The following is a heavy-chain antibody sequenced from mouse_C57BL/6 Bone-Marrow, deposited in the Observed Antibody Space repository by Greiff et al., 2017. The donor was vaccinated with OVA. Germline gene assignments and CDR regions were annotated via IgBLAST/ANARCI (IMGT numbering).Heavy chain of an antibody. Sequence: VQLQQPGAELVRPGTSVKLSCKASGYTFTSYWMHWVKQRPGQGLEWIGVIDPSDSYTNYNQKFKGKATLTVDTSSSTAYMQLSSLTSEDSAVYYCAREDYYGSSYGYWGQGTTLTVSS. J-gene: IGHJ2*01. CDR2: IDPSDSYT. CDR1: GYTFTSYW. CDR3: AREDYYGSSYGY. V-gene: IGHV1-59*01. D-gene: IGHD1-1*01.